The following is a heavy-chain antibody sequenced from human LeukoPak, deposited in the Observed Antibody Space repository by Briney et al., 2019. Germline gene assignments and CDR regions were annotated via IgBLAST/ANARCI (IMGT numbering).Heavy chain of an antibody. V-gene: IGHV1-46*01. CDR3: ARLASTYYYGSGSYYDY. CDR2: INPSGGST. CDR1: GYTFTRYY. Sequence: ASVKVSCKASGYTFTRYYMHWVRQAPGQGLEWMGIINPSGGSTSYAQKFQGRVTMTRDTSTSTVYMELSSLRSEDTAVYYCARLASTYYYGSGSYYDYWGQGTLVTVSS. D-gene: IGHD3-10*01. J-gene: IGHJ4*02.